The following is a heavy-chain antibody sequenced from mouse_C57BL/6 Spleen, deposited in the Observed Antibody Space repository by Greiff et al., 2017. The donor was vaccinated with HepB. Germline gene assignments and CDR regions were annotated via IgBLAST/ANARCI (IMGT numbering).Heavy chain of an antibody. J-gene: IGHJ4*01. CDR1: GFNIKDDY. CDR3: TTWGRPDAMDY. Sequence: EVQLQQSGAELVRPGASVKLSCTASGFNIKDDYMHWVKQRPEQGLEWIGWIDPENGDTEYASKFQGKATITADTSSNTAYQQLSSLTSEDTAVYYSTTWGRPDAMDYWGQGTSVTVSS. CDR2: IDPENGDT. V-gene: IGHV14-4*01.